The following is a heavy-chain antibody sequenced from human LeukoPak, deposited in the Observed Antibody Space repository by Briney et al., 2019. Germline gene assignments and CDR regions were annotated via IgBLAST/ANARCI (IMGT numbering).Heavy chain of an antibody. V-gene: IGHV4-39*01. D-gene: IGHD3-10*02. CDR1: GGSISTSGYD. CDR3: AKLRVPTTMSGGYFQQ. Sequence: SETLSLTCTVSGGSISTSGYDWGWIRQPPGKGLEWIGSIYYRGRINYNPSLKSRVTISVDTSENQFSLKLTSVTATDTAVYYCAKLRVPTTMSGGYFQQWGEGTQVTVPS. CDR2: IYYRGRI. J-gene: IGHJ1*01.